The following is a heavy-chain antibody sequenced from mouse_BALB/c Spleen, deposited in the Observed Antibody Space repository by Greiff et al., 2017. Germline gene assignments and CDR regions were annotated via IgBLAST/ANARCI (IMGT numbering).Heavy chain of an antibody. CDR1: GFTFSSYT. CDR2: ISSGGSYT. Sequence: EVQRVESGGGLVQPGGSLKLSCAASGFTFSSYTMSWVRQTPETRLAWVATISSGGSYTYYPDSVKGRFTISRDNAKNTLYLQMSSRKSEHTAMYYCTRDEGGYEVIDYAMDYWGQGTSVTVSS. CDR3: TRDEGGYEVIDYAMDY. J-gene: IGHJ4*01. D-gene: IGHD2-2*01. V-gene: IGHV5-6-4*01.